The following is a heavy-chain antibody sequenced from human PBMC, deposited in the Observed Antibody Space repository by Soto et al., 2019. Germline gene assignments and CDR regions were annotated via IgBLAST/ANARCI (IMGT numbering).Heavy chain of an antibody. J-gene: IGHJ4*02. V-gene: IGHV3-9*01. Sequence: EVQLVESGGGLEQPGRSLRLSCAASGFTFDDYAIHWVRQAPGKGLEWVSGISWSGNDVGYADSVKGRFTVSRDNAKNSVHLQMNSLRTEDTAFYYCAKERQSGASSGYFDSWGQGTLVSVTS. CDR1: GFTFDDYA. CDR2: ISWSGNDV. D-gene: IGHD6-6*01. CDR3: AKERQSGASSGYFDS.